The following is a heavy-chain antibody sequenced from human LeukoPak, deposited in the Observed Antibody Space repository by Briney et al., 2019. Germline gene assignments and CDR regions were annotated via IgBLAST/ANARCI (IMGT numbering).Heavy chain of an antibody. J-gene: IGHJ4*02. CDR1: GFTFSGYY. Sequence: GGSLRLSCAASGFTFSGYYMSWIRQAPGKGLEWVSYISSSGSTIYYADSVKGRFTISRDNAKNSLFLQMSSLRAEDTAVYYCSFSMIRGVIGTYYFDYXXQGTLVTVSS. V-gene: IGHV3-11*01. CDR3: SFSMIRGVIGTYYFDY. D-gene: IGHD3-10*01. CDR2: ISSSGSTI.